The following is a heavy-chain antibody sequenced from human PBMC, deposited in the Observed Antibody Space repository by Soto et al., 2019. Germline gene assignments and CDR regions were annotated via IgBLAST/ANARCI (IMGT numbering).Heavy chain of an antibody. CDR3: ARSSFSSSWYTVGEVLDY. CDR1: GFTFSSYG. Sequence: GGPLRLSCAASGFTFSSYGMHWVRQAPGKGLEWVAVIWYDGSNKYYADSVKGRFTISRDNSKNTLYLQMNSLRAEDTAVYYCARSSFSSSWYTVGEVLDYWGQGTLVTVSS. V-gene: IGHV3-33*01. J-gene: IGHJ4*02. D-gene: IGHD6-13*01. CDR2: IWYDGSNK.